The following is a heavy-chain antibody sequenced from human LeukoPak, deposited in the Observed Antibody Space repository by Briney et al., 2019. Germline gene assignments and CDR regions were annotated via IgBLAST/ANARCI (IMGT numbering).Heavy chain of an antibody. V-gene: IGHV1-2*02. D-gene: IGHD4-23*01. J-gene: IGHJ4*02. CDR2: INPDSGGT. CDR3: ARPFIETPSLGALDY. Sequence: ASVKVSCKASGYTFTDYYMHWVRQAPGQGLEWMGWINPDSGGTNYAQNFQGRVTMTRDTSISTAYMELSRLRSDDTAVYYCARPFIETPSLGALDYWGQGTLVTVSS. CDR1: GYTFTDYY.